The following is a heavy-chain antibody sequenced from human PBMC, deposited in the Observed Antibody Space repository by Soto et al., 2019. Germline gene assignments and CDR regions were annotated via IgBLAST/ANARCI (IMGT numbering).Heavy chain of an antibody. CDR1: GDTFSNYA. CDR2: IIPLFDSA. D-gene: IGHD3-9*01. Sequence: QVHLVQSGTEVKKPGSSVKVSCKTSGDTFSNYAISWVRQAPGQGLEWMGGIIPLFDSASYAQRSHDRVTITADKSTSTAYMELRSLTSEDTAIYYCAASTFQSGVTGYFHLGFWGQGTLVTVSS. V-gene: IGHV1-69*06. J-gene: IGHJ4*02. CDR3: AASTFQSGVTGYFHLGF.